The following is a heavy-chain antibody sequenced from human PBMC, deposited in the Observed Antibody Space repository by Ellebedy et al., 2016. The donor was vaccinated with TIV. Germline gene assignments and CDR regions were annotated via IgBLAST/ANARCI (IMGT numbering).Heavy chain of an antibody. CDR3: ARDVWGGGWA. CDR1: GFTFSSYN. D-gene: IGHD6-19*01. V-gene: IGHV3-21*01. J-gene: IGHJ5*02. Sequence: GESLKISCAASGFTFSSYNMNWVRQAPGKGLEWVSSISSNSGNKYCADSVEGRFTISRDNAKNSVYLQLSSLGAEDTAVYYCARDVWGGGWAWGQGTPVTVSS. CDR2: ISSNSGNK.